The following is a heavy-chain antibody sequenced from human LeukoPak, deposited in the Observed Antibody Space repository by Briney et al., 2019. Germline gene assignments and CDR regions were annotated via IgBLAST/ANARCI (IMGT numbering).Heavy chain of an antibody. CDR1: GGSFSGYY. CDR3: ARGSGYVWGTYRY. D-gene: IGHD3-16*01. Sequence: PSETLSLTCAVYGGSFSGYYWSWIRQSPGKGLEWIGEINHSGSTNYNPSLKSRVTISVDTSKNQFSLKLSSVTAADTAVYYCARGSGYVWGTYRYWGQGTLVTVSS. J-gene: IGHJ4*02. CDR2: INHSGST. V-gene: IGHV4-34*01.